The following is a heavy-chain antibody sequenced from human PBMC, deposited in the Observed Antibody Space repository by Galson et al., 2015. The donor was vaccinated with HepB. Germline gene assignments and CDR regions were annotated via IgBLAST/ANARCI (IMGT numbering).Heavy chain of an antibody. CDR3: ASSGPPPADGGGWLVLGY. V-gene: IGHV4-34*01. D-gene: IGHD6-19*01. Sequence: SETLSLTCAVYGGSFSGYYWSWIRQPPGKGLEWIGEINHSGSTNYNPSLKSRVTISVDTSKNQFSLKLSSVTAADTAVYYCASSGPPPADGGGWLVLGYWGQGTLVTVSS. J-gene: IGHJ4*02. CDR1: GGSFSGYY. CDR2: INHSGST.